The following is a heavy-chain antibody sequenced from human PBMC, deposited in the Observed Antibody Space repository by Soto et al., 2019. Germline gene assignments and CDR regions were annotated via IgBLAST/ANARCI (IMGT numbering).Heavy chain of an antibody. V-gene: IGHV3-9*01. Sequence: GGSLRLSCAASGFTFDDYAMHWVRQASGKGLEWVSGISWNSGSIGYADSVKGRFTISRDNAKNSLYLQMNSLRAEDTALYYCAKVAAWIQLHDAFDIWGQGTMVTVSS. D-gene: IGHD5-18*01. CDR2: ISWNSGSI. CDR1: GFTFDDYA. CDR3: AKVAAWIQLHDAFDI. J-gene: IGHJ3*02.